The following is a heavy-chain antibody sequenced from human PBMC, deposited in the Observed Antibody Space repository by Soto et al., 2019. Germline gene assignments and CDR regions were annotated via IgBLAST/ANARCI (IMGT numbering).Heavy chain of an antibody. D-gene: IGHD6-19*01. CDR3: ARSVAGHFDY. CDR2: MTSDMKTI. CDR1: GFTFSVYS. J-gene: IGHJ4*02. V-gene: IGHV3-48*02. Sequence: EVQLVESGGGLVQPGGSLRLSCAASGFTFSVYSMNWIRQAPGKGLQWVSYMTSDMKTIHYADSVKGRFTSSRDNAKNLVYLPMTSLRDGDTAVYYCARSVAGHFDYWGQGALVTVSS.